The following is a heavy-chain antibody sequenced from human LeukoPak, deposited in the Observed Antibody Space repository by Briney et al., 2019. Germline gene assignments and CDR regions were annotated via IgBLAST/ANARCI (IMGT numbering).Heavy chain of an antibody. D-gene: IGHD6-13*01. CDR1: GFSLSTSGVG. Sequence: SGPTLVKPTQTLTLTCTFSGFSLSTSGVGVGWIRQPPGKALEWLALIYWNDDKRYSPSLKTRLTVTKDTSNNQVVLTMTNMDPVDTATYYCAHRPYTSGWYYFDYWGQGTLVTVSS. CDR3: AHRPYTSGWYYFDY. J-gene: IGHJ4*02. CDR2: IYWNDDK. V-gene: IGHV2-5*01.